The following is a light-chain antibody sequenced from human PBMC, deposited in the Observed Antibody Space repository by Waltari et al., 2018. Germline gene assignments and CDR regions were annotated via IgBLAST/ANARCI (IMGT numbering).Light chain of an antibody. CDR3: QQYYVWPPIT. Sequence: VLLTHSPASLSVSPGDTVILPCRASQSVRTNLVWYQQKAGQAPRTLIYGASTRASGVPSRFSGSGSETDVTLIISSLQSEDAAVYFCQQYYVWPPITFGGGTKLEI. CDR2: GAS. J-gene: IGKJ4*01. V-gene: IGKV3-15*01. CDR1: QSVRTN.